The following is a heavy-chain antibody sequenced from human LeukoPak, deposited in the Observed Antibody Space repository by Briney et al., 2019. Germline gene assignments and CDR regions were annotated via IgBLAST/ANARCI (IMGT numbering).Heavy chain of an antibody. J-gene: IGHJ4*02. CDR2: IYYSGST. CDR1: GGSISSYY. D-gene: IGHD2-2*01. Sequence: SETLSLTCTVSGGSISSYYWSWIRQPPGKGLEWIGYIYYSGSTNYNPSLKSRVTISVDTSKNQFSLKLRSATAADTAVYYCARFSADVLLNYFDYWGQGTLVTVSS. V-gene: IGHV4-59*01. CDR3: ARFSADVLLNYFDY.